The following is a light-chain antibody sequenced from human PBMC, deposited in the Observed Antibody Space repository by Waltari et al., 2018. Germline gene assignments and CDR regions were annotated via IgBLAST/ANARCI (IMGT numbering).Light chain of an antibody. Sequence: QTVVTQEPSLSVSPGGTVPLTCGFGSGSVSTTFYTGWYQQTPGQAPRTLIYNTNIRSSGVPHRFSGSILGNKAALTITGAQADDESDYYCILYMGGGVSLFGGGTKVTVL. CDR2: NTN. CDR1: SGSVSTTFY. V-gene: IGLV8-61*01. CDR3: ILYMGGGVSL. J-gene: IGLJ3*02.